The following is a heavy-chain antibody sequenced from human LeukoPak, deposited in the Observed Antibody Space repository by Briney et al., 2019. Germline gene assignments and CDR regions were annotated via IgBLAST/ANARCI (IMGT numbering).Heavy chain of an antibody. V-gene: IGHV7-4-1*02. D-gene: IGHD1-1*01. Sequence: GASVKVSCKASGYYFVTYPINWVRQAPGQGLEWMGWINTNTGNTRYAQGFTGRFVFSVDTSVSTAYLQISGLKADDTALYFCARATGWNDEVPYYWGQGTLVTVSS. CDR3: ARATGWNDEVPYY. J-gene: IGHJ4*02. CDR1: GYYFVTYP. CDR2: INTNTGNT.